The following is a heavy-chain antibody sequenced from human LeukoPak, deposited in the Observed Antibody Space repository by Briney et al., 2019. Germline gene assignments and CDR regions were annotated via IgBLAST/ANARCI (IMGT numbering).Heavy chain of an antibody. CDR2: VSYSGST. J-gene: IGHJ6*02. CDR1: GGSISNYY. CDR3: AGENYYGMEV. V-gene: IGHV4-59*01. Sequence: PSETLSLTCTVSGGSISNYYWNWIRQPPGKGLEWIGYVSYSGSTNYNPSLKSRVTISLYTSKNQFSLILNSVTAADTAVYYCAGENYYGMEVWGQGTTVIVSS.